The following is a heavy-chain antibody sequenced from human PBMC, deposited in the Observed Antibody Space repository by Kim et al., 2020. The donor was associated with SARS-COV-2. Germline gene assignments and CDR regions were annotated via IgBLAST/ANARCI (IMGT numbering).Heavy chain of an antibody. CDR3: AKDGGLWGYAWGIAHGPFDY. CDR2: ISGDGGST. Sequence: GGSLRLSCAASGFTFDDYAMHWVRQAPGKGLEWVSLISGDGGSTYYADSVKGRFTISRDNSKNSLYLQMNSLRTEDTALYYCAKDGGLWGYAWGIAHGPFDYWGQGTLVTFSS. J-gene: IGHJ4*02. V-gene: IGHV3-43*02. D-gene: IGHD6-13*01. CDR1: GFTFDDYA.